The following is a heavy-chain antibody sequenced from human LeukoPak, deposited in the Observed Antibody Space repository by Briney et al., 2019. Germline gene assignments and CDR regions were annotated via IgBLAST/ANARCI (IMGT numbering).Heavy chain of an antibody. V-gene: IGHV1-18*01. J-gene: IGHJ4*02. CDR1: GYTFTSYG. CDR2: ISAYNGNT. Sequence: ASVKVSCKASGYTFTSYGISWVRQAPGQGLEWMGWISAYNGNTNYAQKLQGRVTMTTDTSTSAAYMELRSLRSDDTAVYYCARAPPITMVRGVSFDYWGQGTPVTVSS. D-gene: IGHD3-10*01. CDR3: ARAPPITMVRGVSFDY.